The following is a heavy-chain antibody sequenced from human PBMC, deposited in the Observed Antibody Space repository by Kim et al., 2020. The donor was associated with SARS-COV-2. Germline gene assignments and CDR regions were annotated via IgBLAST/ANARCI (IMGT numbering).Heavy chain of an antibody. CDR2: IWYDGSNK. J-gene: IGHJ4*02. CDR1: GFTFSSYG. V-gene: IGHV3-33*01. D-gene: IGHD1-1*01. CDR3: ARGNWNHVGYFDY. Sequence: GGSLRLSCAASGFTFSSYGMHWVRQAPGKGLEWVAVIWYDGSNKYYADSVKGRFTISRDNSKNTLYLQMNSLRAEDTAVYYCARGNWNHVGYFDYLGQGTLVTISS.